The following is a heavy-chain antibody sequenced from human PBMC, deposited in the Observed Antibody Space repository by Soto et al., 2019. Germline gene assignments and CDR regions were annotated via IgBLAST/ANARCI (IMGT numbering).Heavy chain of an antibody. CDR1: GGSISSGGYS. J-gene: IGHJ4*02. CDR3: ATRSRYYYGSGSYLDY. Sequence: PSETLSLTCAVSGGSISSGGYSWSWIRQPPGKGLEWIGYIYHSGSTYYNPSLKSRVTISVDRSKNQFSLKLSSVTAADTAVYYCATRSRYYYGSGSYLDYWGQGTLVTVSS. V-gene: IGHV4-30-2*01. D-gene: IGHD3-10*01. CDR2: IYHSGST.